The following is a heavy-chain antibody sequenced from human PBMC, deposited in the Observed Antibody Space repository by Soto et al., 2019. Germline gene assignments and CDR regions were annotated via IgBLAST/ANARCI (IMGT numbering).Heavy chain of an antibody. CDR1: GASISSGAYY. V-gene: IGHV4-30-4*01. J-gene: IGHJ5*02. CDR3: ARLVTTVSTWWFDP. CDR2: IYYSGNT. Sequence: QVQLKESGPGLVKPSQTLSLTCTVSGASISSGAYYWSWIRQPPGKGLESIGYIYYSGNTYYNPFLKSRVTISVDTSKNQFSLKMSSVTAADTAVYFCARLVTTVSTWWFDPWGQGTLVTVSS. D-gene: IGHD4-17*01.